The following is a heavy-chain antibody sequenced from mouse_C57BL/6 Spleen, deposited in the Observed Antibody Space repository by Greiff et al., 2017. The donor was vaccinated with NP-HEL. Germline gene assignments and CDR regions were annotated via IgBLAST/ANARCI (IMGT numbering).Heavy chain of an antibody. CDR2: IDPSDSYT. CDR3: ASRIYYGNYVLWFAY. V-gene: IGHV1-50*01. CDR1: GYTFTSYW. D-gene: IGHD2-1*01. Sequence: QVQLQQSGAELVKPGASVKLSCKASGYTFTSYWMQWVKQRPGQGLEWIGEIDPSDSYTNYNQKFKGKATLTVDTSSSTAYMQLSSLTSEDSAVYYCASRIYYGNYVLWFAYWGQGTLVTVSA. J-gene: IGHJ3*01.